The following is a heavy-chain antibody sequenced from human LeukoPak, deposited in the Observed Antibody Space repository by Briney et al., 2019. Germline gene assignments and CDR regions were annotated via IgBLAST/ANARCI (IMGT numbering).Heavy chain of an antibody. Sequence: SVKVSCKASGGTFSNYAISWVRQAPGQGLEWMGGIIPIFGTANYAQKFQGRVTITADESTSTAYMELSSLRSEDTAVYYCARDPSTKNSNYFDYWGQGTLVTVSS. D-gene: IGHD4-11*01. CDR1: GGTFSNYA. V-gene: IGHV1-69*13. J-gene: IGHJ4*02. CDR3: ARDPSTKNSNYFDY. CDR2: IIPIFGTA.